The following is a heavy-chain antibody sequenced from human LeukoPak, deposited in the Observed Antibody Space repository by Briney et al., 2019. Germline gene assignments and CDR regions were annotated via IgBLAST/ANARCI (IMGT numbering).Heavy chain of an antibody. CDR3: ARDFATGSGSK. CDR2: IYYSGSP. D-gene: IGHD3-10*01. Sequence: PSETLSLTCTVSGGSIISSSNYWGWIRQPPGKGLEWIGSIYYSGSPSYNPSLRSRVTISVDTSKNQFSLKLSSVTAADTAVYYCARDFATGSGSKWGQGTLVTVSS. V-gene: IGHV4-39*07. J-gene: IGHJ4*02. CDR1: GGSIISSSNY.